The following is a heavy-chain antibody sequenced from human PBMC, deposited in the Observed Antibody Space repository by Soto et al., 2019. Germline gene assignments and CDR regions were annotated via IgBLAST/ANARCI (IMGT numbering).Heavy chain of an antibody. J-gene: IGHJ6*02. V-gene: IGHV3-11*04. CDR3: ARFLGYCSSTSCYPYHYYGMDV. CDR2: ISSSSGTI. CDR1: GFTFSDYY. D-gene: IGHD2-2*01. Sequence: GGSLRLSCAASGFTFSDYYMTWIRQAPGSGLEWVSYISSSSGTISYANSVKGRFTISRDNAQNSLYLQMNSLRAEDTAVYYCARFLGYCSSTSCYPYHYYGMDVCGQGTTVIVSS.